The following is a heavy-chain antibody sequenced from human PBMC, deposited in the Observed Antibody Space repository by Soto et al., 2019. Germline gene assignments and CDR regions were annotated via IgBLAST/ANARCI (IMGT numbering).Heavy chain of an antibody. CDR2: INPNNANT. D-gene: IGHD4-17*01. V-gene: IGHV1-2*02. CDR1: GYTFTGYY. CDR3: ARDPTNTDYDYYYSYGMDV. J-gene: IGHJ6*02. Sequence: QVQLVQSAAEVKKPGASVKVSCKASGYTFTGYYIQWLRQSPGQGLEWVGWINPNNANTNSPQKFQGRVTLTRDTSFSTAYMELTSLRSDDTAVYYCARDPTNTDYDYYYSYGMDVWGQGTTVTVSS.